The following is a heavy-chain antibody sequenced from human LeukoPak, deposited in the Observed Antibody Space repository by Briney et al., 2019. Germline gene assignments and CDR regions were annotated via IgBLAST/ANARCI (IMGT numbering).Heavy chain of an antibody. CDR3: ARGSGSYYIVGYFDY. J-gene: IGHJ4*02. D-gene: IGHD1-26*01. V-gene: IGHV1-2*02. CDR2: INPNSGGT. Sequence: GASVKVSCKASGYTFTGYYMHWVRQAPGQGLEWMGWINPNSGGTNYAQKFQGRVTMTRDTSISTAYMELSRLRSDDTAVYYCARGSGSYYIVGYFDYWGQRTLVTVSS. CDR1: GYTFTGYY.